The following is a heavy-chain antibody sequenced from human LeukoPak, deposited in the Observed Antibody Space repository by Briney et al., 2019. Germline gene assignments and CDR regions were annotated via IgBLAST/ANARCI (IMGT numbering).Heavy chain of an antibody. V-gene: IGHV1-18*01. D-gene: IGHD1-26*01. CDR2: ISAYNGNT. CDR1: GYTFTSYG. Sequence: ASVKVSCEASGYTFTSYGISWVRQAPGQGLEWMGWISAYNGNTNYAQKLQGRVTMTTDTPTSTAYMELRSLRSDDTAVYYCARDRWELTGYYYGMDVWGQGTTVTVSS. CDR3: ARDRWELTGYYYGMDV. J-gene: IGHJ6*02.